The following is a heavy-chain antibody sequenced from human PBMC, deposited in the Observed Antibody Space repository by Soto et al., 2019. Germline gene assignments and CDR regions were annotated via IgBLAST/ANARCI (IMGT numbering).Heavy chain of an antibody. CDR3: ARAGTTMVRGVISGWFDP. CDR1: GGSISSYY. J-gene: IGHJ5*02. Sequence: QVQLQESGPGLVKPSETLSLTCTVSGGSISSYYWSWIRQPPGKGLEWIGYIYYSGSTNYNPSLKSRVTISGDTSKNQFSLKLSSVTAADTAVYYCARAGTTMVRGVISGWFDPWGQGTLVTVSS. V-gene: IGHV4-59*01. D-gene: IGHD3-10*01. CDR2: IYYSGST.